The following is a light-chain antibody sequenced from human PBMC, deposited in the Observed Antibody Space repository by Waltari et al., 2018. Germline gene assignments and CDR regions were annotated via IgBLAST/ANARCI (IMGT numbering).Light chain of an antibody. CDR3: CSYAGANTYV. J-gene: IGLJ1*01. CDR2: EVS. V-gene: IGLV2-23*02. CDR1: SSDVGSYNL. Sequence: QSALTQPASVSGSPGQPITVSCTGTSSDVGSYNLVSWYQHHPPKAPKLMIYEVSKRPSGVSNRFSGSKSGNTASLTISGLQPEDEADYYCCSYAGANTYVFGSGTKVTVL.